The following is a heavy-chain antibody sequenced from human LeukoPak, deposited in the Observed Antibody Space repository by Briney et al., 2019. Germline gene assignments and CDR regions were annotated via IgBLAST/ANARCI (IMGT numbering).Heavy chain of an antibody. CDR1: GYTFTSYY. V-gene: IGHV1-46*01. J-gene: IGHJ4*02. Sequence: GASVTVSCKASGYTFTSYYMHWVRQAPGQGLEWMGIINPSGGSTSYAQKFQGRVTMTRDTSTSTVYMELSSLRSEDTAVYYCARASFGVVIFDYWGQGTLVTVSS. D-gene: IGHD3-3*01. CDR3: ARASFGVVIFDY. CDR2: INPSGGST.